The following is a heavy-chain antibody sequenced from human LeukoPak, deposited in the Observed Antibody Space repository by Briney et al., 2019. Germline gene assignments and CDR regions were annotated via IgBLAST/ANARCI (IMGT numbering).Heavy chain of an antibody. CDR1: GGSISSSNW. CDR3: ARGIVVVPAALSYNWFDP. CDR2: IYHSGST. D-gene: IGHD2-2*01. Sequence: SETLSLTCAVSGGSISSSNWWSWVRPPPGKGLEWIGEIYHSGSTNYNPSLKSRVTISVDTSKNQFSLKLSSVTAADTAVYYCARGIVVVPAALSYNWFDPWGQGTLVTVSS. J-gene: IGHJ5*02. V-gene: IGHV4-4*02.